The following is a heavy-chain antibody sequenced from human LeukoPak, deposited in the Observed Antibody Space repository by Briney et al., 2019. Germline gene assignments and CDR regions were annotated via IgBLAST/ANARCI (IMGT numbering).Heavy chain of an antibody. Sequence: GGSLRLSCAASGFTVSNNYMSWVRQAPGKGLEWVSVIYSGGSTYYADSVKGRFAISRDNSKNTLYLQMNSLRAEDMAVYYCARLAYGSGYFDYWGQGTLVTVSS. D-gene: IGHD3-10*01. CDR1: GFTVSNNY. V-gene: IGHV3-53*01. CDR2: IYSGGST. CDR3: ARLAYGSGYFDY. J-gene: IGHJ4*02.